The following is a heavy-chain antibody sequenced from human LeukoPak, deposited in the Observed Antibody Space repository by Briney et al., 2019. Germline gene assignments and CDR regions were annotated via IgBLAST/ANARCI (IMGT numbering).Heavy chain of an antibody. CDR2: ISYDGSNK. D-gene: IGHD6-13*01. CDR1: GFTFSSYG. V-gene: IGHV3-30*18. J-gene: IGHJ6*02. Sequence: WGSPRLSCAASGFTFSSYGMHWVRQAPGKGLEWVAVISYDGSNKYYADSVKGRFTISRDNSKNTLYLQMNSLRAEDTAVYYCAKDASSSWYYYYYYGMDVWGQGTTVTVSS. CDR3: AKDASSSWYYYYYYGMDV.